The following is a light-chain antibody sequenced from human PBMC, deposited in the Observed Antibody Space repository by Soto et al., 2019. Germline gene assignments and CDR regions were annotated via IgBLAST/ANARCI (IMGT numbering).Light chain of an antibody. V-gene: IGLV1-44*01. CDR3: AAWDDRLNGAL. J-gene: IGLJ1*01. CDR1: SSNIGSNT. CDR2: SDT. Sequence: QAVLTQPPSASGTPGQRVTMSCSGGSSNIGSNTVSWYQHLPGTAPQLPIYSDTQRASGVADRFSGSKSGTSASLAISGLQSDDEADYYCAAWDDRLNGALFGTGTKLTVL.